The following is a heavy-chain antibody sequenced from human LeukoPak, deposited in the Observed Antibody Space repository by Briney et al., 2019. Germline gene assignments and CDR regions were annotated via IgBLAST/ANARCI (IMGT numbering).Heavy chain of an antibody. CDR1: GFTFSSYA. D-gene: IGHD1-26*01. CDR3: ARIGGSYRELDY. J-gene: IGHJ4*02. V-gene: IGHV3-64*01. CDR2: ISSNGGST. Sequence: GGSLRLSCAASGFTFSSYAMHWVRQAQGKGLEYVSAISSNGGSTYYTNSVKGSFTISTANSKNTLYLQMGSLRAEDMAVYYCARIGGSYRELDYWGQGTLVTVSS.